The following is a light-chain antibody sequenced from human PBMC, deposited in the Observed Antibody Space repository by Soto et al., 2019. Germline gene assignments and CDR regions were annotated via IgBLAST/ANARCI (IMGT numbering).Light chain of an antibody. V-gene: IGLV2-14*01. J-gene: IGLJ2*01. CDR1: SSDVGGYEY. CDR2: DVS. Sequence: QSVLTQPASVSGSPGQSITISCTGTSSDVGGYEYVSWYQQHPGKVPKLMIYDVSNRPSGISNRFSGSKSGNTASLTISGLQAEDEADYYCSSWTSSSNVVFGGGTKVTVL. CDR3: SSWTSSSNVV.